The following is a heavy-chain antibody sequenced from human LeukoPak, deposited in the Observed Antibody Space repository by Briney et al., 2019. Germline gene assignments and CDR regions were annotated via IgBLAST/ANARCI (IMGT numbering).Heavy chain of an antibody. CDR2: LYAGGRT. J-gene: IGHJ4*02. CDR1: GVTVRSNY. V-gene: IGHV3-66*01. Sequence: PGGSLRLSCAVAGVTVRSNYMSWVRQAPGKGLEWVSVLYAGGRTDYADSVKGRFTVSRDNSKNTLYLQMTSLRAEDTAIYYCARDEWGVVGATECYWGQGTLVTVSS. CDR3: ARDEWGVVGATECY. D-gene: IGHD2-15*01.